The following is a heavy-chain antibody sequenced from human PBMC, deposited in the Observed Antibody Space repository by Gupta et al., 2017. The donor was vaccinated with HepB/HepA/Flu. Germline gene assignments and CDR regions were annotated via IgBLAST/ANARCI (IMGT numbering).Heavy chain of an antibody. Sequence: EVQLLESGGGLVQPGGSLRLSCAASGFTISGNAMNWVRQAPGKGLEWVSGIGSDMSVHYGDSVRGRFTISRDNSKNTVYLQMNNLRAEDTARYFCVKDLHYWSAMDVWGKGTTVTVSS. D-gene: IGHD3-3*02. V-gene: IGHV3-23*05. CDR3: VKDLHYWSAMDV. J-gene: IGHJ6*03. CDR2: IGSDMSV. CDR1: GFTISGNA.